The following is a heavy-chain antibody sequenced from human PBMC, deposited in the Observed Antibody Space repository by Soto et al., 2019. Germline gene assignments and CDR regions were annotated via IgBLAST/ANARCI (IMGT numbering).Heavy chain of an antibody. Sequence: SGPTLVKPTQTLTLTCTFSGFSLSTSGVGVGWIRQPPGQALEWLALIYWNDDKRYSPSLKSRLTITKDTSKNQVVLKMANVDPVDTATYYCAKGYFEWWFFDYWGQGTLVTVSS. D-gene: IGHD2-15*01. J-gene: IGHJ4*02. V-gene: IGHV2-5*01. CDR3: AKGYFEWWFFDY. CDR1: GFSLSTSGVG. CDR2: IYWNDDK.